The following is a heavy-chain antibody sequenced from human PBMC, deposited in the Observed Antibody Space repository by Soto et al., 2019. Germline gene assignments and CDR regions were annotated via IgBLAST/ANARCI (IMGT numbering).Heavy chain of an antibody. CDR1: GFTFSNYW. CDR3: ASARHIGP. J-gene: IGHJ5*02. Sequence: EVQLVESGGDLVQPGGSLRLSCAASGFTFSNYWMSWVRQAPGKGLEWVAIIKEDGSERNYVDSVKGRFTISRDNAENSLYLQMNSLRAEDTAVYYCASARHIGPWGQGTLVTVSS. V-gene: IGHV3-7*01. D-gene: IGHD2-21*01. CDR2: IKEDGSER.